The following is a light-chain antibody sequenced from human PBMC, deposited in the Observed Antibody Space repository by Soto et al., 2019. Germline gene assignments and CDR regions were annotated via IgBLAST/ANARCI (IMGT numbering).Light chain of an antibody. Sequence: EIVLTQSPGTLSLSPGERGTLSCRASQSVSSSYLAWYQQKPGQAPRLLIYGASSRATGIPDRFSGSGSGTDLTLTISRLEPEDFAVYYCQQYGSSPRTFGQGTKVDI. J-gene: IGKJ1*01. CDR2: GAS. CDR3: QQYGSSPRT. CDR1: QSVSSSY. V-gene: IGKV3-20*01.